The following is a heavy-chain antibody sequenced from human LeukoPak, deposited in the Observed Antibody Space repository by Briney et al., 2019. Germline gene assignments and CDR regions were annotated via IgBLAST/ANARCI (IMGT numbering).Heavy chain of an antibody. V-gene: IGHV4-59*01. CDR2: IYYSGST. CDR1: GGSIGSYY. CDR3: ARGETTTDAFDI. D-gene: IGHD4-11*01. J-gene: IGHJ3*02. Sequence: SETLSLTCTVSGGSIGSYYWSWIRQPPGKGLEWIGYIYYSGSTNYNPSLKSRVTISVDTSKNQFSLKLSSVAAADTAVYYCARGETTTDAFDIWGQGTMVTVSS.